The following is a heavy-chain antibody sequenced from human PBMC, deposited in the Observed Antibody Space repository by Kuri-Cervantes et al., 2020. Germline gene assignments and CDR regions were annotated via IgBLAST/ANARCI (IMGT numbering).Heavy chain of an antibody. V-gene: IGHV3-48*03. Sequence: GESLKISCAASGFTFSSYEMNWVRQAPGKGLEWVSYISSSGSTIYYADSVKGRFTISRDNSKNTLYLQMNSLRAEDTAVYYCAKEVQYYYGSGSYCDYWGQGTLVTVSS. CDR2: ISSSGSTI. CDR1: GFTFSSYE. CDR3: AKEVQYYYGSGSYCDY. J-gene: IGHJ4*02. D-gene: IGHD3-10*01.